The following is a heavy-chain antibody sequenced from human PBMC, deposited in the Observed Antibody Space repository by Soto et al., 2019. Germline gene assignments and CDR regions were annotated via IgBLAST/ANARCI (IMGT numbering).Heavy chain of an antibody. V-gene: IGHV3-48*03. CDR3: ARGNSPVNVH. J-gene: IGHJ4*02. CDR1: GFTFSNCE. Sequence: EVQLVESGGGLVQPGGSLRLSCAASGFTFSNCEMNWVRQAPGKGLDWVSYITSSGSTIYYADSVKGRFTVSRDNAKNSLFLEMNSLRAEDTAVYYCARGNSPVNVHWGQGTQVTVSS. CDR2: ITSSGSTI. D-gene: IGHD3-16*02.